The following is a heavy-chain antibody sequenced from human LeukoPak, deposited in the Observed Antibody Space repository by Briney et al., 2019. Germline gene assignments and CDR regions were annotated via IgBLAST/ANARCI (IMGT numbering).Heavy chain of an antibody. Sequence: GASVKVSCKASGYTFTGYYLHWVRQAPGQGLEWMGWINANTGGTNYAQKFQGKFTMTRDTSITTVYMELSRLAFDDTAVYYCARARAPGAFDIWGQGTMVTVSS. CDR1: GYTFTGYY. D-gene: IGHD6-6*01. J-gene: IGHJ3*02. V-gene: IGHV1-2*02. CDR3: ARARAPGAFDI. CDR2: INANTGGT.